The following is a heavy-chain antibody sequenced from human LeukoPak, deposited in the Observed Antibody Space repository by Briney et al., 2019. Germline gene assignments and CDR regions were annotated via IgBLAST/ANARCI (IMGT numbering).Heavy chain of an antibody. Sequence: GGSLRLPCAASGFTFSSYWMSWVRQAPGKGLEWVSVIYRDGSTYYADSVKGRFTISRDNSKNTLYLQMNSLRAEDTAVYYCATQHSYGSGGSFDYWGQGTLVTVSS. J-gene: IGHJ4*02. D-gene: IGHD3-10*01. CDR1: GFTFSSYW. V-gene: IGHV3-66*01. CDR2: IYRDGST. CDR3: ATQHSYGSGGSFDY.